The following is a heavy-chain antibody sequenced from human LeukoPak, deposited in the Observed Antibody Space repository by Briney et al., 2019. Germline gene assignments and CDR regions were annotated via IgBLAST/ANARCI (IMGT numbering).Heavy chain of an antibody. V-gene: IGHV3-15*01. CDR2: IKSKTDGGTT. D-gene: IGHD3-10*01. CDR3: TTVAPLLSYYYYYYMDV. J-gene: IGHJ6*03. CDR1: GFTFSNAW. Sequence: GGSLRLSXAASGFTFSNAWMSWVRQAPGKGLEWVGRIKSKTDGGTTDYAAPVKGRFTISRDDSNNTLYLQMNSLKTEDTAVYYCTTVAPLLSYYYYYYMDVWGKGTTVTVSS.